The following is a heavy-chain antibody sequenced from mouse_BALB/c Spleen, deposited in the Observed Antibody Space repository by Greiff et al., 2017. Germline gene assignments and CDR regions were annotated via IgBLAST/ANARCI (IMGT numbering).Heavy chain of an antibody. V-gene: IGHV14-4*02. CDR2: IDPENGDT. CDR3: NAWGGNYVPFDY. J-gene: IGHJ2*01. Sequence: VQLQQSGAELVRSGASVKLSCTASGFNIKDYYMHWVKQRPEQGLEWIGWIDPENGDTEYAPKFQGKATMTADTSSNTAYLQLSSLTSEDTAVYYCNAWGGNYVPFDYWGQGTTLTVSA. D-gene: IGHD2-1*01. CDR1: GFNIKDYY.